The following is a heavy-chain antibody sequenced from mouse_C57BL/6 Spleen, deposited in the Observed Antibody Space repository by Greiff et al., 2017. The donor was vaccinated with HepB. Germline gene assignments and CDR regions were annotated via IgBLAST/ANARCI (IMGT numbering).Heavy chain of an antibody. J-gene: IGHJ1*03. D-gene: IGHD1-1*01. V-gene: IGHV1-55*01. CDR2: IYPGSGST. Sequence: QVQLQQPGAELVKPGASVKMSCKASGYTFTSYWITWVKQRPGQGLEWIGDIYPGSGSTNYNEKFKSKATLTVDTSSSSAYMQLSSLTSEDSAVYYCARSPPLYGSSQHWYFDVWGTGTTVTVSS. CDR1: GYTFTSYW. CDR3: ARSPPLYGSSQHWYFDV.